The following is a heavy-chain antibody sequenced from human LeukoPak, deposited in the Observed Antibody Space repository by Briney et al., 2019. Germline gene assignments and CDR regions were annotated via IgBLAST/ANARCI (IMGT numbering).Heavy chain of an antibody. D-gene: IGHD1-26*01. Sequence: GGSLRLSCTASGFTFRSYWMSWIRQAPGKGLEWVANIKQDGGQIYYVDSVKGRFTISRDDAKNSLFLQMNSLRAEDTAVYYCARDKLVGDSYFEYWGQGTLVTVSS. CDR3: ARDKLVGDSYFEY. CDR1: GFTFRSYW. J-gene: IGHJ4*02. CDR2: IKQDGGQI. V-gene: IGHV3-7*01.